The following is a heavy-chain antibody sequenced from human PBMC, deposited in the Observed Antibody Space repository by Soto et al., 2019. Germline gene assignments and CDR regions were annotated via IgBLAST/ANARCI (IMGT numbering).Heavy chain of an antibody. D-gene: IGHD6-13*01. Sequence: EVQLVESGGGLVQPGRSLRLSCAASGFTFDDYAMHWVRQVPGKGLEWVSGINWNSGSIGYGDSVKGRFAISIDNAKNSLHLQMNSLSAEDTAFYYCVKDESINWYSGHFRHWGQGTLVTVSS. CDR1: GFTFDDYA. CDR2: INWNSGSI. CDR3: VKDESINWYSGHFRH. J-gene: IGHJ1*01. V-gene: IGHV3-9*01.